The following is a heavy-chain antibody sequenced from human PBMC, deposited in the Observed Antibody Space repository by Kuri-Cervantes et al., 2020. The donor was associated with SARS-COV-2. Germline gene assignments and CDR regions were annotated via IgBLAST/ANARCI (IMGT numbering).Heavy chain of an antibody. Sequence: KVSCKGSGYSFTSYWISWVRQMPGKGLEWMGRIDPSDSYTSYSPSFQGHVSISVDKSITTAYVQWSSLQASDSAMYYCARHEGDDILTGYSNDYWGQGTLVTVSS. CDR2: IDPSDSYT. D-gene: IGHD3-9*01. V-gene: IGHV5-10-1*01. J-gene: IGHJ4*02. CDR1: GYSFTSYW. CDR3: ARHEGDDILTGYSNDY.